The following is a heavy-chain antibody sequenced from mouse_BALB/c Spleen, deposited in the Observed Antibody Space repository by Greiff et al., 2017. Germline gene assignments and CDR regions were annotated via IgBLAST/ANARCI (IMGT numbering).Heavy chain of an antibody. CDR1: GYTFTSYT. V-gene: IGHV1-4*02. CDR2: INPSSGYT. CDR3: ARSLYYGSGAWFAY. D-gene: IGHD1-1*01. J-gene: IGHJ3*01. Sequence: QVQLQQSAAELARPGASVKMSCKASGYTFTSYTMHWVKQRPGQGLEWIGYINPSSGYTEYNQKFKDKTTLTADKSSSTAYMQLSSLTSEDSAVYYCARSLYYGSGAWFAYWGQGTLVTVSA.